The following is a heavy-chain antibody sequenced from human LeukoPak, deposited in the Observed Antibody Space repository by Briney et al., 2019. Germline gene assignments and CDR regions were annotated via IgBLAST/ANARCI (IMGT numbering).Heavy chain of an antibody. CDR3: ARTGSDPNWFDP. J-gene: IGHJ5*02. Sequence: GGSLRLSCAASGFTFSSYAMHWVRQAPGKGLEWVAVISYDGSNKYYADSVKGRFTISRDNSKNTLYLQMNSLRAEDTAVYYCARTGSDPNWFDPWGQGTLVTVSS. CDR2: ISYDGSNK. V-gene: IGHV3-30*01. CDR1: GFTFSSYA.